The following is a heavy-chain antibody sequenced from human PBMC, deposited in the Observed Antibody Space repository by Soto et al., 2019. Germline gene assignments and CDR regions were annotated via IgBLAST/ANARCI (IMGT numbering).Heavy chain of an antibody. J-gene: IGHJ6*02. D-gene: IGHD6-19*01. CDR2: ISGSSNHI. CDR1: GFTFISYN. Sequence: PGGSLRLSCAASGFTFISYNMNWVRQAPGKGLEWVSSISGSSNHIFHADSVKGRFTISRDNAKNSLYLQMNSLRAEDTAVYYCAKDRGHGSPVTGGLDVWGQGTTVTVSS. CDR3: AKDRGHGSPVTGGLDV. V-gene: IGHV3-21*06.